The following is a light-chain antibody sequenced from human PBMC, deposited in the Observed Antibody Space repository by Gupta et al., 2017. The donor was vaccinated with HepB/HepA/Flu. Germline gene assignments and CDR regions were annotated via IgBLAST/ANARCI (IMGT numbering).Light chain of an antibody. CDR1: QSVLYSSNNKNY. J-gene: IGKJ5*01. V-gene: IGKV4-1*01. CDR2: WAS. Sequence: DTVMTQSPDSMAVSLGESAAINCKSSQSVLYSSNNKNYLAWYQQKPGQPPKLLIYWASTRESGVPDRFSGSGSGTDFTLTISSLQAEDVAVYYCQQYYSTPITFGQGTRLEIK. CDR3: QQYYSTPIT.